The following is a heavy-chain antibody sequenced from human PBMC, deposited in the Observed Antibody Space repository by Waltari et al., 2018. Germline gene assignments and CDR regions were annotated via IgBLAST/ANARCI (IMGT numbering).Heavy chain of an antibody. CDR3: ARDKTATGDYDAFDI. D-gene: IGHD4-17*01. CDR1: GGTFSSYA. CDR2: IIPIFGTA. V-gene: IGHV1-69*01. J-gene: IGHJ3*02. Sequence: QVQLVQSGAEVKKPGSSVKVYCKASGGTFSSYAISWVRQAPGQGLEWMGGIIPIFGTANYAQKFQGRVTITADESTSTAFMELSSLRSEDTAVYYCARDKTATGDYDAFDIWGQGTMVTVSS.